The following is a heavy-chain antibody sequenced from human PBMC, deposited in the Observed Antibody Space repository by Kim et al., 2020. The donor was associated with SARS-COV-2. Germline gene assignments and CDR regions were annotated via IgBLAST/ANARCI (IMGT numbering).Heavy chain of an antibody. V-gene: IGHV3-15*01. CDR3: TTTLRFLEWLPNYYGMDV. J-gene: IGHJ6*02. CDR1: GFTFSNAW. Sequence: GGSLRLSCAASGFTFSNAWMSWVRQAPGKGLEWVGRIKSKTDGGTTDYAAPVKGRFTISRDDSKNTLYLQMNSLKTEDTAVYYCTTTLRFLEWLPNYYGMDVWGQGTTVTVSS. CDR2: IKSKTDGGTT. D-gene: IGHD3-3*01.